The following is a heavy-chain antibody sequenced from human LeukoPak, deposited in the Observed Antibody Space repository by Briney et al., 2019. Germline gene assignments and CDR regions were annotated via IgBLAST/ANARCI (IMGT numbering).Heavy chain of an antibody. D-gene: IGHD4-17*01. V-gene: IGHV3-33*06. J-gene: IGHJ4*02. CDR3: AKEKWAYGPIDY. CDR1: GFTFSSYG. CDR2: IWYDGSNK. Sequence: GGSLRLSCAASGFTFSSYGMHWVRQAPGKGLEWVAVIWYDGSNKYYADSVKGRFTISRDNSKNTLYLQMNSLRAEDTAVYYCAKEKWAYGPIDYWGQGTLVTVSS.